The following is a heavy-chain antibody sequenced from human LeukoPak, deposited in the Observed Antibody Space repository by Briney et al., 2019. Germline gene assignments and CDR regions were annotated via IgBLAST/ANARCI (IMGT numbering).Heavy chain of an antibody. D-gene: IGHD3-3*01. CDR1: GFTFGDYG. V-gene: IGHV3-43*02. CDR2: ISGDGGSK. Sequence: GGSLRLSCAASGFTFGDYGMNWVRQAPGKGLEWVSLISGDGGSKYYAESMKGRFTISRDNSKNSLYLQMDSLRIEDAVLYYCVRGNFYSWGQGTLVTVSS. CDR3: VRGNFYS. J-gene: IGHJ4*02.